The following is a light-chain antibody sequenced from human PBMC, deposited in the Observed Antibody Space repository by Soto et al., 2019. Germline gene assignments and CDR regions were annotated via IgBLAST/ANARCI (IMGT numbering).Light chain of an antibody. CDR2: ATS. Sequence: IVLTQSPGTMSLSPGEGATLSCRASQPIRYRSLAWYQHTPGRAPRLLIYATSSRAAGIPDRFSGSGSGTDFTHSISRLEPDDFAVYYCQHYDNSLVTFGPGSKVDIK. V-gene: IGKV3-20*01. J-gene: IGKJ3*01. CDR1: QPIRYRS. CDR3: QHYDNSLVT.